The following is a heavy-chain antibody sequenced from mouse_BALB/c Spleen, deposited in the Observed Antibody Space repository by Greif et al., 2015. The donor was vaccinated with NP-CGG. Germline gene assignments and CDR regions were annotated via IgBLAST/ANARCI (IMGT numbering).Heavy chain of an antibody. D-gene: IGHD2-4*01. CDR3: ARDYDYWYFDV. V-gene: IGHV1-7*01. CDR2: INPSTGYT. CDR1: GYTFTSYW. Sequence: LLESGAELAKPGASVKMSCKASGYTFTSYWMHWVKQRPGQGLEWIGYINPSTGYTEYNQKFKDKATLTADKSSSTAYMQLSSLTSEDSAVYYCARDYDYWYFDVWGAGTTVTVSS. J-gene: IGHJ1*01.